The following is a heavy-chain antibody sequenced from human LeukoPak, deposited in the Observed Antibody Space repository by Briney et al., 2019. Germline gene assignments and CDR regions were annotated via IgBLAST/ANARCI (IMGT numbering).Heavy chain of an antibody. D-gene: IGHD1-20*01. V-gene: IGHV4-30-4*01. Sequence: SQTLSLTCTVSGGSISSGDYYWSWIRQPPGKGLEWIGYIYYSGSTYYNPSLKSRVTISVDTSKNQFSLKLSSVTAADTAVYYCARVNRYNWNYVDYWGRGTLVTVSS. J-gene: IGHJ4*02. CDR3: ARVNRYNWNYVDY. CDR1: GGSISSGDYY. CDR2: IYYSGST.